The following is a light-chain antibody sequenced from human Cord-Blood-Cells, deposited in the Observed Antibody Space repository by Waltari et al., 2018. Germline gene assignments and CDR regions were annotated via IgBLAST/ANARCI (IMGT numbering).Light chain of an antibody. CDR2: AAS. Sequence: DIKMTQSPSSLSASVRDSITITSRASQGISYYLAWVQQKPGKTPKSLIYAASSLQSGVPSKFSGSGSGTDFTLTISRLQDVDIETYYCKQYNRYPFTFGPGTKVDIK. J-gene: IGKJ3*01. CDR1: QGISYY. CDR3: KQYNRYPFT. V-gene: IGKV1-16*02.